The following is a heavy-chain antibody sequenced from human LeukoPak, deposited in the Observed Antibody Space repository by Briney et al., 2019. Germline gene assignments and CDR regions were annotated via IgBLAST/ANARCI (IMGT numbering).Heavy chain of an antibody. V-gene: IGHV3-7*01. J-gene: IGHJ4*02. D-gene: IGHD5-18*01. CDR3: AADELYRHGSDY. CDR1: GFTFSNYW. CDR2: IKQDGSEK. Sequence: PGGSLRLSCAASGFTFSNYWMAWVRQAPGKGLEWVANIKQDGSEKYYVDSVKGRITISRDNAKNSLYLQMNSLRVEDTAVYYCAADELYRHGSDYWGQGTLVTVSS.